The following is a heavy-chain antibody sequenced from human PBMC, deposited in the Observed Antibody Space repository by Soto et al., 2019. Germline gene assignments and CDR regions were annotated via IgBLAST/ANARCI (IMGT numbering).Heavy chain of an antibody. Sequence: SETLSLTCDVSGVSISENHWSWIRQAPGKGLEWVGYVHFSGSTTYNPSLAPRLNISFDMSKSQVYLQLTSLTAADTAVYYCATLRAAAPNDDNWGRGAQHTGSS. CDR1: GVSISENH. CDR3: ATLRAAAPNDDN. V-gene: IGHV4-59*01. J-gene: IGHJ4*01. CDR2: VHFSGST. D-gene: IGHD2-2*01.